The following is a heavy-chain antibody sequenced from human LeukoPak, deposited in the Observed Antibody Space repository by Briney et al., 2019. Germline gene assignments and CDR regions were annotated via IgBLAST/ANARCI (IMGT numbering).Heavy chain of an antibody. V-gene: IGHV3-23*01. D-gene: IGHD3-22*01. Sequence: GGSLRLSCAASGFTFSSYAMSWVRQAPGKGLEWVSAISGSGGSTYYADSVKGRFTISRDNSKNTLYLQMNSLRAEDTAVYYCAKEYYYDSSGYYPWDYWGQGTLVTVSS. CDR2: ISGSGGST. CDR1: GFTFSSYA. J-gene: IGHJ4*02. CDR3: AKEYYYDSSGYYPWDY.